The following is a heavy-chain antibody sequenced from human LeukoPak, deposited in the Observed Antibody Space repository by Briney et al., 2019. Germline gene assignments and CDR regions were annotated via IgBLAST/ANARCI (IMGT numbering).Heavy chain of an antibody. V-gene: IGHV3-23*01. D-gene: IGHD7-27*01. J-gene: IGHJ6*03. CDR2: IDSSGATT. Sequence: WGSLSLSCAVSGLNISNYAISWVRQRPGKGLEWVSSIDSSGATTSYADSVKGRFTISRDRSNHTLYLRMDSLRGDDTALYFCAKIWGLHSAQEDMDVPGKG. CDR3: AKIWGLHSAQEDMDV. CDR1: GLNISNYA.